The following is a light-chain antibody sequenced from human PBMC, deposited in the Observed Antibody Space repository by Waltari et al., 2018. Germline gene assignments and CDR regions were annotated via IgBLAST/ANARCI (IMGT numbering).Light chain of an antibody. Sequence: MTQSPATLSVSPGEGATLSCKASQSVTRYLAWYQKKPGKAPKVLIWDVSSLERGVPSRFSGSGSGTEFTLTISSLQPDDFATYYCQQYDRYSAWTFGQGTKVEIK. J-gene: IGKJ1*01. CDR3: QQYDRYSAWT. V-gene: IGKV1-5*01. CDR1: QSVTRY. CDR2: DVS.